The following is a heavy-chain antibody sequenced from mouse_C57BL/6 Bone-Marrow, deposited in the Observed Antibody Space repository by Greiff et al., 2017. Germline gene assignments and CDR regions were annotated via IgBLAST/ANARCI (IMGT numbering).Heavy chain of an antibody. CDR3: ARHRRLTGPFAY. V-gene: IGHV1-62-2*01. J-gene: IGHJ3*01. D-gene: IGHD4-1*01. CDR2: FYPGSGSI. CDR1: GYTFTGYT. Sequence: QVQLQQSGAGLVKPGASVKLSCKASGYTFTGYTIHWVQQSSGQSLEWIGWFYPGSGSIKYNEKFKDKATLTADKSSSKVYMELSRLTSEDSAVYVCARHRRLTGPFAYWGQGTLVTVSA.